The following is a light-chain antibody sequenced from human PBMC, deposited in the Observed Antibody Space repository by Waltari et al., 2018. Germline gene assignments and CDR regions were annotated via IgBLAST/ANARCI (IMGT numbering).Light chain of an antibody. CDR1: QSISSW. J-gene: IGKJ2*01. CDR3: QQYSTYATGT. V-gene: IGKV1-5*03. Sequence: DIQMTQSPSTLSASVGDRVIITCRASQSISSWLAWYQKKPGKAPKLLIYQAANLESGVPSRFSGSGSGTEFTLTISSLQPDDLATYYCQQYSTYATGTFGQGTKLEIK. CDR2: QAA.